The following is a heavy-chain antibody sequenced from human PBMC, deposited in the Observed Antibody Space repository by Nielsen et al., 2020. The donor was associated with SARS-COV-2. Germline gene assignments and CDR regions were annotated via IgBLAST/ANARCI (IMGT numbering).Heavy chain of an antibody. Sequence: GGSLRPSCSASGFMFSGYAMQWVRQAPGKGLEYVSVINNNGGITYYVDSVKGRFTISRDNSKNPLYLQMSSLRSDDTAVYYCVKPSGFKVVSLPAANRDDVWGQGTMVTVSS. CDR1: GFMFSGYA. CDR3: VKPSGFKVVSLPAANRDDV. D-gene: IGHD2-2*01. V-gene: IGHV3-64D*08. CDR2: INNNGGIT. J-gene: IGHJ3*01.